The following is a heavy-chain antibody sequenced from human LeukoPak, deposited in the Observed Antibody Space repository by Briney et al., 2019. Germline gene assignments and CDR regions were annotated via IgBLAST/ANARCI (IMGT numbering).Heavy chain of an antibody. CDR2: IYYSGST. CDR3: ARGEDYGSNFSWYFDL. V-gene: IGHV4-59*08. Sequence: PSETLSLTCTVSGGSISSYYWSWIRQPPGKGLEWIGYIYYSGSTNYNPSLKSRVTISVDTSKNQFSLKLSSVTAADTAVYYCARGEDYGSNFSWYFDLWGRGTLVTVSS. CDR1: GGSISSYY. J-gene: IGHJ2*01. D-gene: IGHD4-23*01.